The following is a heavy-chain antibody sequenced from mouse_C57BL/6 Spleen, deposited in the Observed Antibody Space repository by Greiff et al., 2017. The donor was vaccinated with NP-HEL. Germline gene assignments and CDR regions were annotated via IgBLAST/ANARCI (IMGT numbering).Heavy chain of an antibody. CDR3: ARYYYGSSYFYAMDY. CDR2: IDPSDSYT. V-gene: IGHV1-50*01. CDR1: GYTFTSYW. J-gene: IGHJ4*01. D-gene: IGHD1-1*01. Sequence: VQLQQPGAELVKPGASVKLSCKASGYTFTSYWMQWVNQRPGQGLEWIGEIDPSDSYTNYNQKFKGKATLTVDTSSSTAYMQLSSLTSEDSAVYYCARYYYGSSYFYAMDYWGQGTSVTVSS.